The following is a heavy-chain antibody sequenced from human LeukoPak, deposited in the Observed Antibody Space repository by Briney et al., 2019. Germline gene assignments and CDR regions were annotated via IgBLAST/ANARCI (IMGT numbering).Heavy chain of an antibody. Sequence: GGSLRLSCAASGFTFSSYGMHWVRQAPGKGLEWVAFIRYDGSNKYYADSVKGRFTISRDNSKNTLYLQMNSLRAEDTAVYYCAKDSWRAGAGTDAFDIWGQGTMVTVSS. V-gene: IGHV3-30*02. CDR3: AKDSWRAGAGTDAFDI. CDR2: IRYDGSNK. CDR1: GFTFSSYG. D-gene: IGHD6-13*01. J-gene: IGHJ3*02.